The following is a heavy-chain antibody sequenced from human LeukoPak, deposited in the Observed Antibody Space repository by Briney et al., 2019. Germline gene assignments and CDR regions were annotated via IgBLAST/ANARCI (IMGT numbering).Heavy chain of an antibody. CDR2: IYSSGST. J-gene: IGHJ4*02. V-gene: IGHV4-59*01. D-gene: IGHD3-22*01. Sequence: KPSETLSLTCTVSGGSISSNYWSWIRQPPGKGLEWIGYIYSSGSTNYNPSLKSRVTISVDTSKNQFSLNLSSVTAADTAVYYCARGTRAYYYDSSGYYSYYFDYWGQGTLVTVSS. CDR3: ARGTRAYYYDSSGYYSYYFDY. CDR1: GGSISSNY.